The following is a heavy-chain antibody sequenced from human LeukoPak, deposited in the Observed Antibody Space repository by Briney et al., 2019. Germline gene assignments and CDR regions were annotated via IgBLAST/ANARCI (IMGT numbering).Heavy chain of an antibody. CDR3: AKDRGERQYSSGWADY. V-gene: IGHV3-30*02. D-gene: IGHD6-19*01. Sequence: GGSLRLSCAASGFTFSSYGMHWVRQAPGKGLEWVAFIRYDGSNKYYADSVKGRFTISRDNSKNTLYLQMNSLRAEDTAVYYCAKDRGERQYSSGWADYWGQGTLVTVSS. J-gene: IGHJ4*02. CDR1: GFTFSSYG. CDR2: IRYDGSNK.